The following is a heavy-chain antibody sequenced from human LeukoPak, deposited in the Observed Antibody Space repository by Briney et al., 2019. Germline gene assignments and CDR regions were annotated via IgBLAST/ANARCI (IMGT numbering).Heavy chain of an antibody. CDR2: IYPGDSDT. CDR1: GYSFTSYW. D-gene: IGHD3-10*01. CDR3: ARLGPPGDYYYYYMDV. V-gene: IGHV5-51*01. Sequence: GESLKISCKGSGYSFTSYWIGWVRQMPGKGLEWMGIIYPGDSDTRYSPSFQGQVTISADKSISTAYLQWSSLKASDTAMYYCARLGPPGDYYYYYMDVRGKGTTVTVSS. J-gene: IGHJ6*03.